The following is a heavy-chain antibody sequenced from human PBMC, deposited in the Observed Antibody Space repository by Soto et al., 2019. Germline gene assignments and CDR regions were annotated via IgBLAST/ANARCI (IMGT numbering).Heavy chain of an antibody. CDR3: ARGSGEGGYVFDY. CDR2: SNAGNGNT. CDR1: GYTFTSYA. Sequence: GASVKVSCKASGYTFTSYAMHWVRQAPGQRLEWMGWSNAGNGNTKYSREFQGRVTITRDTSASTAYMELSSLRSEDMAVYYCARGSGEGGYVFDYWGQGTLVTVSS. V-gene: IGHV1-3*02. D-gene: IGHD5-12*01. J-gene: IGHJ4*02.